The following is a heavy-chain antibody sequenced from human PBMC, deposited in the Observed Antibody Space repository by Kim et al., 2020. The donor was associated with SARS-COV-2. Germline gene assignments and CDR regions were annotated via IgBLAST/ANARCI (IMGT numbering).Heavy chain of an antibody. CDR2: ISGSGGST. D-gene: IGHD3-3*01. J-gene: IGHJ4*02. Sequence: GGSLRLSCAASGFTFSSYAMSWVRQAPGKGLEWVSAISGSGGSTYYADSVKGRFTISRDNSKNTLYLQMNSLRAEDTAVYYCAKASERLITIFGVVITIEYWGQGTLVTVPS. CDR1: GFTFSSYA. CDR3: AKASERLITIFGVVITIEY. V-gene: IGHV3-23*01.